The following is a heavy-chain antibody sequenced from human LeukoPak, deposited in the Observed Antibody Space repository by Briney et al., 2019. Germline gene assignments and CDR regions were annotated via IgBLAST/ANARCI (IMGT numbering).Heavy chain of an antibody. CDR2: IYYSGST. V-gene: IGHV4-59*01. J-gene: IGHJ4*02. CDR1: GGSISSYY. CDR3: ARGRAGHYYDSSGYSLDY. Sequence: SETLSLTCTVSGGSISSYYWSWIRQPPGKGLEWIGYIYYSGSTNYNPPLKSRVTISVDTSKNQFSLKLSSVTAADTAVYYCARGRAGHYYDSSGYSLDYWGQGTLVTVSS. D-gene: IGHD3-22*01.